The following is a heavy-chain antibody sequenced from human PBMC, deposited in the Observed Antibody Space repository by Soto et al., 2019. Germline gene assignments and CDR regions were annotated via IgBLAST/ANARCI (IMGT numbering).Heavy chain of an antibody. CDR3: PSTPNRYIVLLVYALTDGMDV. V-gene: IGHV3-21*01. J-gene: IGHJ6*02. CDR1: GFTFSSYS. CDR2: ISSSSSYI. D-gene: IGHD2-8*01. Sequence: GGSLRLSCAASGFTFSSYSMNWVRQAPGKGLEWVSSISSSSSYIYYADSVKGRFTISRDNAKNSLYLQMNSLRAEDTAVYYCPSTPNRYIVLLVYALTDGMDVWGQGTTVTVSS.